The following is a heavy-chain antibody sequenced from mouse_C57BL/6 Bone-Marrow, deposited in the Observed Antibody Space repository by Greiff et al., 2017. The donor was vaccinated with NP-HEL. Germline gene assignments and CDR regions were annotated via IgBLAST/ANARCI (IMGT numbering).Heavy chain of an antibody. CDR1: GYTFTDYY. D-gene: IGHD2-2*01. CDR2: IFPGSGST. Sequence: VQLQQSGPELVKPGASVKISCKASGYTFTDYYINWVKQRPGQGLEWIGWIFPGSGSTYYNEKFKGKATLTVDKSSSTAYMLLSSLTSEDSAVYFCARSPDLLRFYYAMDYWGQGTSVTVSS. CDR3: ARSPDLLRFYYAMDY. J-gene: IGHJ4*01. V-gene: IGHV1-75*01.